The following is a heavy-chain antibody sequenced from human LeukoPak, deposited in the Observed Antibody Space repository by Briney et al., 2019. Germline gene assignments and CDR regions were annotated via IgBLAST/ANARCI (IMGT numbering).Heavy chain of an antibody. D-gene: IGHD2-15*01. CDR3: ARDRSRWSIALDADV. CDR1: GFTFTNYA. J-gene: IGHJ6*02. Sequence: GGSLRLSCAASGFTFTNYAMTWVRQVPGKGLMWVARLNSGGSRTTYADPVKGQFTVSRDNAKNTLYLQMNSLRAEDTAVYYCARDRSRWSIALDADVWGQGTTVTVSS. V-gene: IGHV3-74*01. CDR2: LNSGGSRT.